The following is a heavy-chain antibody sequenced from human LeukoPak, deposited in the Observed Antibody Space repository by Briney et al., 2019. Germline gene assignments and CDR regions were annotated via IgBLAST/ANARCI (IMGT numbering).Heavy chain of an antibody. CDR2: ISSTTITI. CDR3: ARRAPYGSGSYFPNFDY. V-gene: IGHV3-48*04. J-gene: IGHJ4*02. D-gene: IGHD3-10*01. Sequence: GGSLRLSCAASGFTFSSYSMNWVRQTPGKGLEWVSYISSTTITIYYADSVKGRFTISRDNAKNSLDLQMNSLRAEDTAVYYCARRAPYGSGSYFPNFDYWGQGTLVTVSS. CDR1: GFTFSSYS.